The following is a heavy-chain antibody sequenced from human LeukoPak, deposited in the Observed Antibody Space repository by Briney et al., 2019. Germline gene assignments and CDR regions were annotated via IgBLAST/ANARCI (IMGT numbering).Heavy chain of an antibody. CDR1: GFTFSSYW. CDR2: IKQDGSEK. Sequence: GGSLRLSCAASGFTFSSYWMSWVRQAPGKGLEWVANIKQDGSEKYYVDSVKGRFTISRDNSKNTLYLQMNSLRAEDTAVYYCAKTYSGYDYADYWGQGTLVTVSS. D-gene: IGHD5-12*01. CDR3: AKTYSGYDYADY. J-gene: IGHJ4*02. V-gene: IGHV3-7*03.